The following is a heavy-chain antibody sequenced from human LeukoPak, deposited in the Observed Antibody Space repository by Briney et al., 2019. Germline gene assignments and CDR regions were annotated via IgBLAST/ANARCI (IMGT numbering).Heavy chain of an antibody. D-gene: IGHD6-13*01. CDR2: IYPGDSDT. CDR1: GYSFTSYW. Sequence: GESLKISCKGSGYSFTSYWIGWVRQMPGKGLEWMGIIYPGDSDTRYSPSFQGQVTISADKSISTAYLQWSSLKASDTAMYDCARLVGGIAAAGHYFDYWGQGTLVTVSS. V-gene: IGHV5-51*01. CDR3: ARLVGGIAAAGHYFDY. J-gene: IGHJ4*02.